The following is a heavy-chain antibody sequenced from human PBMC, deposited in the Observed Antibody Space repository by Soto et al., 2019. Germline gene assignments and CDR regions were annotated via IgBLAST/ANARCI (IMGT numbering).Heavy chain of an antibody. D-gene: IGHD2-2*01. CDR1: GGSISSGGYY. V-gene: IGHV4-31*03. J-gene: IGHJ4*02. CDR3: ARGICSSTSCYEDYFDY. Sequence: QVQLQESGPGLVKPSQTLSLTCTVSGGSISSGGYYWSWIRQHPGKGLEWIGYIYYSGSTYYNPSLKSRVTLSVDTSKNQFSLKLSSVTAADTAVYYCARGICSSTSCYEDYFDYWGQGTLVTVSS. CDR2: IYYSGST.